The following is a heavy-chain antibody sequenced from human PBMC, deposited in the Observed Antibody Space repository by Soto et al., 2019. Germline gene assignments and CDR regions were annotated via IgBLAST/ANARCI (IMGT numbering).Heavy chain of an antibody. J-gene: IGHJ6*02. V-gene: IGHV1-69*08. D-gene: IGHD1-1*01. CDR2: IIPILGIA. CDR3: ARDGGWKTHYSYGMDV. CDR1: GGTFSSYT. Sequence: QVQLVQSGAEVKKPGSSVKVSCKASGGTFSSYTISWVRQAPGQGLEWMGRIIPILGIANYAQKFQGRVTITADKSTSTAYMELSSLRSEDTAVYYCARDGGWKTHYSYGMDVWGQGTTVTVSS.